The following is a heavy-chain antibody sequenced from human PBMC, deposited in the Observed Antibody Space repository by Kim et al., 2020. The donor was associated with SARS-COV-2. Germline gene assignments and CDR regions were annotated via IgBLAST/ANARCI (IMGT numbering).Heavy chain of an antibody. J-gene: IGHJ4*02. Sequence: TTYSPSFLGQVTISVDNSISTAYLQWNSLKASDTAIYYCARRRDRVSGSDYWGQGTLVTVSS. D-gene: IGHD3-10*01. V-gene: IGHV5-51*01. CDR3: ARRRDRVSGSDY. CDR2: T.